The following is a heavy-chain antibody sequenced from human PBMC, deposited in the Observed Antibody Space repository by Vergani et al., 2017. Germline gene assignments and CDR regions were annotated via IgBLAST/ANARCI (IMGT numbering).Heavy chain of an antibody. V-gene: IGHV5-51*01. D-gene: IGHD3-3*01. Sequence: EVQLVQSGAEVKKPGESLKISCKGSGYSFTSYWIGWVRQMPGKGLEWMGIIYPGDSDTRYSPSFQGQVTIPADKSISTAYLQWSSLKASDTAMYYCAREGHYDFWSGYYTWYYGMDVWGQGTTVTVS. CDR1: GYSFTSYW. J-gene: IGHJ6*02. CDR3: AREGHYDFWSGYYTWYYGMDV. CDR2: IYPGDSDT.